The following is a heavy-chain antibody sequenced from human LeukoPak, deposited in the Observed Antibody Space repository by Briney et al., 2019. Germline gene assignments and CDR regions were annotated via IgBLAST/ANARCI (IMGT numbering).Heavy chain of an antibody. D-gene: IGHD3-3*01. Sequence: GGSLRLSCAASGFTFSSYWMHWVRQAPGKGLVWVSRINSDGSSTSYADSVKGRFTISRDNAQNTLLLQMNSLIAEDTAVYYCARDDGSGYPLDYWGQGTLVTVSS. V-gene: IGHV3-74*01. CDR2: INSDGSST. CDR3: ARDDGSGYPLDY. CDR1: GFTFSSYW. J-gene: IGHJ4*02.